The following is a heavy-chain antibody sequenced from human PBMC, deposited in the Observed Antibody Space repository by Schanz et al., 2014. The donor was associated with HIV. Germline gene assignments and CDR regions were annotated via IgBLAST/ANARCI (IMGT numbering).Heavy chain of an antibody. Sequence: EVQLVESGGGLVKPGRSLRLSCTASGFTFSDYPMSWFRQAPGKGPEWVSSISESGGRTYYADSVNGRFTISRDNSKNMLYLQMTTLRIDDTAVYYCAKPEYDSRGSSQSHFDYWGQGTLVTVSS. CDR3: AKPEYDSRGSSQSHFDY. CDR2: ISESGGRT. D-gene: IGHD3-22*01. CDR1: GFTFSDYP. J-gene: IGHJ4*02. V-gene: IGHV3-23*04.